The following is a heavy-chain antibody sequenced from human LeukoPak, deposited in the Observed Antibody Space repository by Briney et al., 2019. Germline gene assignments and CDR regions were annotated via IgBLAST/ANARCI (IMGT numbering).Heavy chain of an antibody. Sequence: GGSLRLSCAASGFTFKNYAMSWIRQAPGKGLEWVSVISGSEWVSVISGSDTTTYYADSVKGRFTISRDNAKNTLYLQMNSLRAEDTAVYHCARDTDTVTTILDYWGQGTLVTVSS. V-gene: IGHV3-23*01. J-gene: IGHJ4*02. CDR2: ISGSDTTT. CDR1: GFTFKNYA. D-gene: IGHD4-17*01. CDR3: ARDTDTVTTILDY.